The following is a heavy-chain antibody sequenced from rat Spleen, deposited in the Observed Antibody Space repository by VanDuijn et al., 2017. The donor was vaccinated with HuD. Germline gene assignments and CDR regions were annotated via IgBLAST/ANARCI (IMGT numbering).Heavy chain of an antibody. V-gene: IGHV5-17*01. Sequence: EVQLVESGGGLVQPGRSLKLSCAASGFIFSDYAMAWVRQAPKKGLEWVATIIYDGSRIYYRDSVKGRFTISRDDAKSTLYLQMDSLRSEDTATYYCAQIRGTGRFAYWGQGTLVTVSS. J-gene: IGHJ3*01. D-gene: IGHD4-3*01. CDR2: IIYDGSRI. CDR1: GFIFSDYA. CDR3: AQIRGTGRFAY.